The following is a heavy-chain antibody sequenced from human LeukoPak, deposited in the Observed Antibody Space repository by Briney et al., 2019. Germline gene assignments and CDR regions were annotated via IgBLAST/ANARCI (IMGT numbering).Heavy chain of an antibody. Sequence: ASVKVSCKASGYTSTSYDINWVRQATGQGLEWMGWMNPNSGNTGYAQKFQGRVTMTRNTSISTAYMELSSLRSEDTAVYYCARVLGADYGDYVWYFDLWGRGTLVTVSS. CDR1: GYTSTSYD. CDR2: MNPNSGNT. D-gene: IGHD4-17*01. J-gene: IGHJ2*01. V-gene: IGHV1-8*01. CDR3: ARVLGADYGDYVWYFDL.